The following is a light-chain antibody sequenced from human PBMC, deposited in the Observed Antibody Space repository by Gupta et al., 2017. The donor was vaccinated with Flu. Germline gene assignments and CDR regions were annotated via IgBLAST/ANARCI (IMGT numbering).Light chain of an antibody. V-gene: IGKV3-15*01. Sequence: EVVMTQSPATLSVSPGERVSLSGRASQSIGCNLDWDQQKPGQAPCLIIYGAYTRATGIQGRFSGRGSAPDFTLTSSGQEYEDFDGYYGQRSNDWLFGTGTKVEIK. CDR1: QSIGCN. CDR3: QRSNDWL. J-gene: IGKJ4*01. CDR2: GAY.